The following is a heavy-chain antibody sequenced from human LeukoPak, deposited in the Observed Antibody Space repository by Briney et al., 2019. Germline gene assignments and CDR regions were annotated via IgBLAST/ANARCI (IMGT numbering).Heavy chain of an antibody. CDR2: MNPNSGNA. Sequence: ASVKVSCKASGYTFTSYDINWVRQATGQGLEWMGWMNPNSGNAGYAQKFQGRVTMTRNTSISTAYMELSSLRSEDTAVYYCATMSDYYGSGTHDWFDSWGQGTPVTVSS. J-gene: IGHJ5*01. V-gene: IGHV1-8*01. CDR1: GYTFTSYD. D-gene: IGHD3-10*01. CDR3: ATMSDYYGSGTHDWFDS.